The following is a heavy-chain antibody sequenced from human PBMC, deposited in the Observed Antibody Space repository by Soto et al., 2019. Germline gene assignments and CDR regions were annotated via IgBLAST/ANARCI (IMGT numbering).Heavy chain of an antibody. CDR1: GFSFSSYA. Sequence: EVQLLESGGGLVQPGGSLRLACAASGFSFSSYAMVWVRQAPGKGLEWVSVLSARGGSFYFADSVKGRFTIARDNSKNVLSLEMNSLRAEDPSTYFCAKGSIDYSASVDPWGQGTLVRVSS. V-gene: IGHV3-23*01. J-gene: IGHJ5*02. CDR2: LSARGGSF. CDR3: AKGSIDYSASVDP. D-gene: IGHD1-26*01.